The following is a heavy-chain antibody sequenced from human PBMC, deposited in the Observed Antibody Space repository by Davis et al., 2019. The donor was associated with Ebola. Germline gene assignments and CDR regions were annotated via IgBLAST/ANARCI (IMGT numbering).Heavy chain of an antibody. D-gene: IGHD3-3*01. CDR2: ISSDGGST. J-gene: IGHJ3*02. V-gene: IGHV3-64*02. Sequence: PGGSLRLSCAASGFTFSDYPMHWVRRAPGKGLEYVSAISSDGGSTYYADSVKGRFTISRDNSKNTLYLQMGSLRAEDMAMYYCASVLRFFGAGAFDMWGRGTMVTVSS. CDR3: ASVLRFFGAGAFDM. CDR1: GFTFSDYP.